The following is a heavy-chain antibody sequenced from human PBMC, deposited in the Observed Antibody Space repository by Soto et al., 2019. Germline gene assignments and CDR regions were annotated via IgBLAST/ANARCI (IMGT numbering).Heavy chain of an antibody. D-gene: IGHD1-20*01. Sequence: QVQLVQSGAEVKKPGSLVKVSCKASGGTFSSYAISWVRQAPGQGLEWMGGIIPIFGTANYAQKFQGRVTITADESTSTAYMELSSLRSEDTAVYYCARGGFITGTSPTIYYYYGMDVWGQGTTVTVSS. CDR1: GGTFSSYA. CDR2: IIPIFGTA. J-gene: IGHJ6*02. CDR3: ARGGFITGTSPTIYYYYGMDV. V-gene: IGHV1-69*01.